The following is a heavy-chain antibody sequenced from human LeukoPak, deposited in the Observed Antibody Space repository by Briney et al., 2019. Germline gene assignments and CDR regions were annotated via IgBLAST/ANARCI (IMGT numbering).Heavy chain of an antibody. CDR1: GGSISSYY. J-gene: IGHJ6*03. CDR2: IYTSGST. Sequence: PSETLSLTCTVSGGSISSYYWSWIRQPAGEGLEWIGRIYTSGSTNYNPSLKSRVTMSVDTSKNQFSLKLSSVTAADTAVYYCARDSSSSYYYYYYMDVWGKGTTVTVSS. CDR3: ARDSSSSYYYYYYMDV. V-gene: IGHV4-4*07. D-gene: IGHD6-6*01.